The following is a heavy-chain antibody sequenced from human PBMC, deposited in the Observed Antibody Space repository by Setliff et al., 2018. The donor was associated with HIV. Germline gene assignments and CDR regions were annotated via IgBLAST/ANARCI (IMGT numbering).Heavy chain of an antibody. CDR2: ISPNNGAA. Sequence: VASVKVSCKASGYMILGYKMNWVRQAPGQGLEWIGRISPNNGAADYAPKFQGRVRMTLDTSISTAYLEIPRLTSDDAAVYYCARPRVFDSFDVWGQGTMVTVSS. CDR3: ARPRVFDSFDV. J-gene: IGHJ3*01. V-gene: IGHV1-2*06. CDR1: GYMILGYK.